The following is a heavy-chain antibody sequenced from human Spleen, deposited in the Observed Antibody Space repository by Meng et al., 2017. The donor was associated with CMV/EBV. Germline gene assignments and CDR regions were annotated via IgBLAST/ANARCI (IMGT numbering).Heavy chain of an antibody. Sequence: ALSMHWVRQAPGKGLEWMGGFDPEDGETIYAQKFQGRVTMTEDTSTDTAYMELSSLRSEDTAVYYCATEGSYYDFWSGYSNNWFDPWGQGTLVTVSS. CDR2: FDPEDGET. J-gene: IGHJ5*02. V-gene: IGHV1-24*01. D-gene: IGHD3-3*01. CDR3: ATEGSYYDFWSGYSNNWFDP. CDR1: ALS.